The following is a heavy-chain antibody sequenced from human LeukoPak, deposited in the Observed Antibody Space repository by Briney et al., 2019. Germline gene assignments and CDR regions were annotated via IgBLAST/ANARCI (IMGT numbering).Heavy chain of an antibody. D-gene: IGHD3-16*01. CDR1: GGSIKSYY. CDR2: SHYSGST. V-gene: IGHV4-59*01. CDR3: ARDGIARDAFDIWGQGGPQDAFDI. J-gene: IGHJ3*02. Sequence: SETLSLTCTVSGGSIKSYYWSWIRQPPGKGLEWIGYSHYSGSTNYNPSLKSRVTISVDTSKKQFSLKLSSVTAADTAVYFCARDGIARDAFDIWGQGGPQDAFDIWGQGTLVTVSS.